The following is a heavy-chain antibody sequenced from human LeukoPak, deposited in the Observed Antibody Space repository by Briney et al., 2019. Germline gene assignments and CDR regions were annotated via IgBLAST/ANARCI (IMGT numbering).Heavy chain of an antibody. CDR1: GFTFSSYS. CDR3: ARDVGRSGWSYYFDY. V-gene: IGHV3-48*02. CDR2: ISSSGSTI. D-gene: IGHD6-19*01. Sequence: GGSLRLSCAASGFTFSSYSMNWVRQAPGKGLEWVSYISSSGSTIYYADSVKGRFTMSRDNAKNSLYLQMNSLRDEDTAVYCCARDVGRSGWSYYFDYWGQGTLVTVSS. J-gene: IGHJ4*02.